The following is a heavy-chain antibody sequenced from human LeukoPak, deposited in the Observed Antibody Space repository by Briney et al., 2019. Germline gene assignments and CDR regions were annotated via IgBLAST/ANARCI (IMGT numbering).Heavy chain of an antibody. CDR3: TTSRRFYYGSGTFQY. Sequence: ASVKVSCKASRYTLNTLSIHWVRQAPGKGLEWMGGLDPVDGETIYAQRFQGRVTVTEDTSTDTAYLDLRSLRSDDTAVYYCTTSRRFYYGSGTFQYWGQGTLLTVSS. J-gene: IGHJ1*01. CDR2: LDPVDGET. CDR1: RYTLNTLS. D-gene: IGHD3-10*01. V-gene: IGHV1-24*01.